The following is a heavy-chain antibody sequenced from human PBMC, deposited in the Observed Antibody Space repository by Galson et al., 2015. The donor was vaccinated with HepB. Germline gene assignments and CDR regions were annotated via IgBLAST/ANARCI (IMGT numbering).Heavy chain of an antibody. J-gene: IGHJ5*02. D-gene: IGHD2-8*01. CDR2: INPNSGGT. CDR1: GYTFTGYY. Sequence: SVKVSCKASGYTFTGYYMHWGRQAPGQGLEWMGWINPNSGGTNYAQKFQGRVTMTRDTSISTAYMELSRLRSDDTAVYYCARDEPYCSNDVCYLYNYFDPWGRGTLVPVSS. V-gene: IGHV1-2*02. CDR3: ARDEPYCSNDVCYLYNYFDP.